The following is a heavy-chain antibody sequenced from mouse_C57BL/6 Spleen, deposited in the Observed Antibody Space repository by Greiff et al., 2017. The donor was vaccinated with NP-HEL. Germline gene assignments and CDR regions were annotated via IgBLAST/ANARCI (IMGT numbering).Heavy chain of an antibody. V-gene: IGHV1-64*01. CDR3: ARLGRDYFDY. CDR2: IHPNSGST. Sequence: QVQLQQPGAELVKPGASVKLSCKASGYTFTSYSMHWVKQRPGQGLEWIGKIHPNSGSTKYNEKFKSKATLTADKSSSTAYMQLSSLTSEDSAVYYCARLGRDYFDYWGQGTTLTVSS. J-gene: IGHJ2*01. D-gene: IGHD4-1*01. CDR1: GYTFTSYS.